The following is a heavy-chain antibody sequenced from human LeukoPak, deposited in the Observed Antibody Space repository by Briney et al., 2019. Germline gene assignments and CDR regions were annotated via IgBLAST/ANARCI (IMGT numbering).Heavy chain of an antibody. CDR2: INSDGSST. J-gene: IGHJ4*02. Sequence: GGSLRLSCAASGFTFSSYWMHWVRQAPGKGLVWVSRINSDGSSTSYADSVKGRFTISRDNAKNTLYLQMNSLRAEDTAVYYCASPPARAAAEYYFDYWGQGTLVTVSS. CDR1: GFTFSSYW. V-gene: IGHV3-74*01. D-gene: IGHD2-2*01. CDR3: ASPPARAAAEYYFDY.